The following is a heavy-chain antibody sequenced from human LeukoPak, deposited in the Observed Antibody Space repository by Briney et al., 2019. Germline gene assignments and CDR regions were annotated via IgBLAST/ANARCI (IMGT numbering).Heavy chain of an antibody. D-gene: IGHD1/OR15-1a*01. V-gene: IGHV4-59*06. Sequence: SETLSLTCTVSGGSISSYYWSWIRQHPGKGLEWIGYIYYSGSAYYNPSLKSRVTISVDTSKNQFSLKLSSVTAADTAVYYCARTKGGYYFDYWGQGTLVTVSS. CDR2: IYYSGSA. CDR3: ARTKGGYYFDY. J-gene: IGHJ4*02. CDR1: GGSISSYY.